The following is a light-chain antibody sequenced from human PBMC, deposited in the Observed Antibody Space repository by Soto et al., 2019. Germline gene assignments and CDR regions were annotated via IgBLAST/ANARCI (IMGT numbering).Light chain of an antibody. V-gene: IGLV2-14*01. J-gene: IGLJ2*01. Sequence: QSALTQPASVSGSPGQSITISCTGTSSDIGDYDYVSWYQHLPDKAPKLLIFDVTHRPSGVSDRFSGSKSGNTASLTISGVRPEDEADYYCCSYTDIALDVVFGGGTQLTVL. CDR2: DVT. CDR3: CSYTDIALDVV. CDR1: SSDIGDYDY.